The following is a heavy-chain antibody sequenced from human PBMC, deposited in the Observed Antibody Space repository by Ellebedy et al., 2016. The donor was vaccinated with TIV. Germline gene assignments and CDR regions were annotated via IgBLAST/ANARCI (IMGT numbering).Heavy chain of an antibody. D-gene: IGHD3-10*01. V-gene: IGHV4-38-2*02. CDR2: IDHSGTT. J-gene: IGHJ5*02. Sequence: SETPSLTXIVSGYSISSGYYWGWIRQPPGKGLEWTGRIDHSGTTYYNPSLKSRVTISVDSSKNHFSLKLNSVTAADTAVYYCARVGHYGSGSYYNEAWGQGTLVTVSS. CDR1: GYSISSGYY. CDR3: ARVGHYGSGSYYNEA.